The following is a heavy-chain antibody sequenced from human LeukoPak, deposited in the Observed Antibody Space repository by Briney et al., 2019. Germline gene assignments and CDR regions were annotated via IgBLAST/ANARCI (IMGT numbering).Heavy chain of an antibody. CDR3: ARNGITIFGVVIIATDYYMDV. CDR2: IYTSGST. CDR1: GGSISSYY. V-gene: IGHV4-4*07. D-gene: IGHD3-3*01. J-gene: IGHJ6*03. Sequence: SETLSLTCTVSGGSISSYYWSWIRQPAGKGLEWIGRIYTSGSTNYNPSLKSRVTMSVDTSKNQFSLKLSSVTAADTAVYYCARNGITIFGVVIIATDYYMDVWGKGTTVTVSS.